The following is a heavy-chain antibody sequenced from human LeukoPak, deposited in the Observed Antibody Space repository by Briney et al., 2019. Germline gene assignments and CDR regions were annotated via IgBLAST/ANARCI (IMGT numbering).Heavy chain of an antibody. D-gene: IGHD3-9*01. J-gene: IGHJ3*02. CDR3: AREGYFDWLSPPTDAFDI. Sequence: GGSLRLSCAASGFTFSSYAMSWVRQAPGKGLVWVSRINSDGSSTSYADSVKGRFTISRDNAKNTLYLQMNSLRAEDTAVYYCAREGYFDWLSPPTDAFDIWGQGTMVTVSS. CDR2: INSDGSST. V-gene: IGHV3-74*01. CDR1: GFTFSSYA.